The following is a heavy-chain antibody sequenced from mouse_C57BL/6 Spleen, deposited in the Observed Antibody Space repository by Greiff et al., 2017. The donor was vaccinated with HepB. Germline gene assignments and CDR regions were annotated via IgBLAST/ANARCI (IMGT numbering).Heavy chain of an antibody. Sequence: EVQLVESGGDLVKPGGSLKLSCAASGFTFSSYGMSWVRQTPDKRLEWVATISSGGSYTYYPDSVKGRFPISRDNAKNTLYLQMSSLKSEDTAMYYCARQRSNPFAYWGQGTLVTVSA. D-gene: IGHD2-5*01. V-gene: IGHV5-6*01. J-gene: IGHJ3*01. CDR3: ARQRSNPFAY. CDR1: GFTFSSYG. CDR2: ISSGGSYT.